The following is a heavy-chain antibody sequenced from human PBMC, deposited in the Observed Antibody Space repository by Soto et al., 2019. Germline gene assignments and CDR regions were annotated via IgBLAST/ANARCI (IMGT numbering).Heavy chain of an antibody. CDR2: FIPIFVSA. CDR3: ARGYCSGGNCYSGMDV. V-gene: IGHV1-69*13. CDR1: GGTVSSYA. J-gene: IGHJ6*02. D-gene: IGHD2-15*01. Sequence: WASVKVSCKASGGTVSSYAITWVRQAPGKGLEWMGVFIPIFVSAHYAQKFQGRVTITADESTSTAYMELSGLRSEDTAVFYCARGYCSGGNCYSGMDVWGHGTMVTVSS.